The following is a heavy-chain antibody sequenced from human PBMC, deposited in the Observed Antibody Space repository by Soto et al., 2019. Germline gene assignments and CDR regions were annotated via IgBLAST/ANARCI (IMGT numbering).Heavy chain of an antibody. J-gene: IGHJ4*02. CDR3: ARDAAYYYGSGSYQN. CDR1: GGSVSIGSYH. Sequence: SEPLSLTYTVSGGSVSIGSYHWSWIRQPPGKGLEWIGYIYYSGSTNYNPSLKSRVTISVDTSKNQFSLKLSSVTAADTAVYYCARDAAYYYGSGSYQNWGQGTLVTVSS. D-gene: IGHD3-10*01. CDR2: IYYSGST. V-gene: IGHV4-61*01.